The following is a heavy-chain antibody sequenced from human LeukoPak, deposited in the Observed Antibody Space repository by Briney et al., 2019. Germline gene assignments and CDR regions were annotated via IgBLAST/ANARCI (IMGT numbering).Heavy chain of an antibody. CDR1: GFTSSNYW. CDR2: IKEDGSEK. Sequence: GGSLRLSCAASGFTSSNYWMSWVRQAPGKGLEWVANIKEDGSEKYYVDSVKVRFTISRDNARISLHLQMNSLRAEDTAVYYCASARQLGYWGQGTLVTVSS. D-gene: IGHD6-13*01. J-gene: IGHJ4*02. V-gene: IGHV3-7*01. CDR3: ASARQLGY.